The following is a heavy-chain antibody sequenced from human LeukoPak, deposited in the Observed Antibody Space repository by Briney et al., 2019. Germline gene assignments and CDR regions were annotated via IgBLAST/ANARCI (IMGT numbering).Heavy chain of an antibody. CDR2: MNPSSGNT. V-gene: IGHV1-8*01. CDR3: ATAIAARIFDY. D-gene: IGHD6-6*01. J-gene: IGHJ4*02. Sequence: ASVTVSCKASGYTFTSYDINWVRQATGQGLEWMGWMNPSSGNTGYAQKFQGRVTMTRNTSISTAYMELSSLGSEDTAVYYCATAIAARIFDYWGQGTLVTVSS. CDR1: GYTFTSYD.